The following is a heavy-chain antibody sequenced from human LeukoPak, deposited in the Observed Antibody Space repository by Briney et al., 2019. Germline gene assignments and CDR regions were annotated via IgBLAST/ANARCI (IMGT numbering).Heavy chain of an antibody. Sequence: SETQSLTCTVSAGSISGYYWTWIRQPPGKGLEWIGYVYYTGSTNYNPSLKSRVAISLDTSKNQFSLKLNSVTAADTAVYYCARWFCSGGSCRGAVDYWGQGTLVTVSS. J-gene: IGHJ4*02. CDR3: ARWFCSGGSCRGAVDY. D-gene: IGHD2-15*01. V-gene: IGHV4-59*01. CDR2: VYYTGST. CDR1: AGSISGYY.